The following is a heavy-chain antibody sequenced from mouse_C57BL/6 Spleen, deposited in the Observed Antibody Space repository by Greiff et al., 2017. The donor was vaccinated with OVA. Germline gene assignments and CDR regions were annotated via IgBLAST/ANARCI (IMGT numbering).Heavy chain of an antibody. CDR3: ARGKNSGFAY. Sequence: QVQLKQPGAELVMPGASVKLSCKASGYTFTSYWMHWVKQRPGQGLEWIGEIDPSDSYTNYNQKFKGKSTLTVDKSSSTAYMQLSSLTSEDSAVYYCARGKNSGFAYWGQGTLVTVSA. CDR2: IDPSDSYT. V-gene: IGHV1-69*01. J-gene: IGHJ3*01. CDR1: GYTFTSYW.